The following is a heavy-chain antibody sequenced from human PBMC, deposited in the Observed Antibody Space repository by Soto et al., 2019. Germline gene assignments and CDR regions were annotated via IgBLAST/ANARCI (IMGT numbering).Heavy chain of an antibody. CDR1: GGSLSVFY. CDR2: INHSGKT. Sequence: PSETLSLTCAVSGGSLSVFYWSWIRHSPAKGLGWIGEINHSGKTHYNPSLESRLSISADTSQMQFSLTLTSVTAADAAVSYCATSSSLFYSVFDHWGQGTLVTVSS. D-gene: IGHD1-26*01. V-gene: IGHV4-34*01. CDR3: ATSSSLFYSVFDH. J-gene: IGHJ4*02.